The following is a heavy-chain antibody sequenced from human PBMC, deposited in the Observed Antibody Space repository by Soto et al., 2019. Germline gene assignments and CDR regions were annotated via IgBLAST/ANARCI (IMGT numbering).Heavy chain of an antibody. D-gene: IGHD3-16*01. J-gene: IGHJ4*02. CDR2: IYSGGST. Sequence: EVQLVESGGGLVQPGGSLRLSCAASGFTVSTKYMRWGRPAPGKGLEWVSVIYSGGSTIYADSVRGRFTISRDNSKNTVNLQMNSLRAEDTAVYYCARDPWAADYWGQGTLVTVSS. V-gene: IGHV3-66*01. CDR1: GFTVSTKY. CDR3: ARDPWAADY.